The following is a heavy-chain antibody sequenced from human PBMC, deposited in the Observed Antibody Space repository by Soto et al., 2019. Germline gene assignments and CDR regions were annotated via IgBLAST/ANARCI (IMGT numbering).Heavy chain of an antibody. CDR3: VSDSSSDKIDIVS. Sequence: SETLSLTCTVSGGSISSSRCHWGWIRQPPGKGLEWIASIKYSGTTFYNPSLKSRVTLSVDTSKNQFALKLSSVTAAETAVYFCVSDSSSDKIDIVSWGQGPLIT. D-gene: IGHD2-15*01. V-gene: IGHV4-39*01. CDR2: IKYSGTT. CDR1: GGSISSSRCH. J-gene: IGHJ5*02.